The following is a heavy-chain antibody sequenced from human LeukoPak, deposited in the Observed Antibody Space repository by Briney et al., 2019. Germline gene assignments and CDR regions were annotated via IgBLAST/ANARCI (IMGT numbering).Heavy chain of an antibody. J-gene: IGHJ6*03. CDR1: GLTFSSYA. D-gene: IGHD3-3*02. V-gene: IGHV3-23*01. Sequence: GGSLRLSCAASGLTFSSYAMSWVRQAPGKGLEWVSAISGSGDSTYYADSVKGRFTISRDNSKNTLYMQMNSLRAEDTAVYYCAKYLSRSPAYYYYYMYVWGKGTTVTISS. CDR2: ISGSGDST. CDR3: AKYLSRSPAYYYYYMYV.